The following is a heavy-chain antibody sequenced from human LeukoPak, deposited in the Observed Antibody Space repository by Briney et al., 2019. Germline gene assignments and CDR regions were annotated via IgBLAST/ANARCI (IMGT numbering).Heavy chain of an antibody. CDR1: GGTFSSYA. Sequence: SVKVSCKASGGTFSSYAISWVRQAPGQGLEWMGGIIPIFGIANYAQKFQGRVTITADKSTSTAYMELSSLRSEDTAVYYCARQSGYCSGGSCYGANSYYYYYMDVWGKGTTVTISS. CDR3: ARQSGYCSGGSCYGANSYYYYYMDV. CDR2: IIPIFGIA. V-gene: IGHV1-69*10. D-gene: IGHD2-15*01. J-gene: IGHJ6*03.